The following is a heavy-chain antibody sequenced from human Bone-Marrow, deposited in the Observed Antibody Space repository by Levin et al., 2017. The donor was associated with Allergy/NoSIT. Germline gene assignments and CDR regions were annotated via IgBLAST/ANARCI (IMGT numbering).Heavy chain of an antibody. J-gene: IGHJ4*02. CDR2: ISSSGSTI. V-gene: IGHV3-48*03. Sequence: GGSLRLSCAASGFTFSSYEMNWVRQAPGKGLEWVSYISSSGSTIYYADSVKGRFTISRDNAKNSLYLQMNSLRAEDTAVYYCAREPRYDILTGGFDYWGQGTLVTVSS. D-gene: IGHD3-9*01. CDR1: GFTFSSYE. CDR3: AREPRYDILTGGFDY.